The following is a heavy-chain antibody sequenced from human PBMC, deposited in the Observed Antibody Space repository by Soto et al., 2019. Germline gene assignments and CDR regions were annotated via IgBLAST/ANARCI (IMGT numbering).Heavy chain of an antibody. CDR1: GGSISSGDYY. J-gene: IGHJ3*02. CDR3: ARGRVLLWFGEAGGAFDI. V-gene: IGHV4-30-4*01. CDR2: IYYSGST. D-gene: IGHD3-10*01. Sequence: PSETLSLTCTVSGGSISSGDYYWSWIRQPPGKGLEWIGYIYYSGSTYYNPSLKSRVTISVDTSKNQFSLKLSSVTAADTAVYYCARGRVLLWFGEAGGAFDIWGQGTMVTVSS.